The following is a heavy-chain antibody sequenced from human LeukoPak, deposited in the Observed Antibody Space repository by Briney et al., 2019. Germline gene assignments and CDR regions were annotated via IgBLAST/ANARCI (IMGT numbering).Heavy chain of an antibody. Sequence: GGALRLSCAASGNYWMHWVRQAPGKGLVWVSHINGDGSWTTYADSVKGRFTISKDNAKNTVYLQMNNLRAEDTAVYYCVSFYETYWGRGTLVTV. CDR2: INGDGSWT. CDR1: GNYW. D-gene: IGHD2-2*01. V-gene: IGHV3-74*01. CDR3: VSFYETY. J-gene: IGHJ4*02.